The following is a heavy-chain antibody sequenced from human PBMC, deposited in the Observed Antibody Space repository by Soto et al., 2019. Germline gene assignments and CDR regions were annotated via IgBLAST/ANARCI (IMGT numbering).Heavy chain of an antibody. CDR1: GFTFSDYD. V-gene: IGHV3-11*01. Sequence: GGSLRLSCAASGFTFSDYDMSWIRQAPGKGLEWVSYIGSSGSTIYYADSVKGRFTISRDNAKNSLYLQMNSLRAEDTAVYYCARFEYCSGGSCYLSYYYYYYMDVWGKGTTVTVSS. CDR3: ARFEYCSGGSCYLSYYYYYYMDV. D-gene: IGHD2-15*01. CDR2: IGSSGSTI. J-gene: IGHJ6*03.